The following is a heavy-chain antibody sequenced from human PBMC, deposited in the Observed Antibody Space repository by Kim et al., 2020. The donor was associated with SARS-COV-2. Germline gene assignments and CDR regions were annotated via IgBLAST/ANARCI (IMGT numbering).Heavy chain of an antibody. Sequence: ASVKVSCKASGYTFTSYGISWVRQAPGQGLEWMGWISAYNGNTNYAQKLQGRVTMTTDTSTSTAYMELRSLRSDDTAVYYCARDPDTAMVTAYYYYGMDVWGQGTTVTVSS. CDR1: GYTFTSYG. CDR3: ARDPDTAMVTAYYYYGMDV. V-gene: IGHV1-18*04. J-gene: IGHJ6*02. CDR2: ISAYNGNT. D-gene: IGHD5-18*01.